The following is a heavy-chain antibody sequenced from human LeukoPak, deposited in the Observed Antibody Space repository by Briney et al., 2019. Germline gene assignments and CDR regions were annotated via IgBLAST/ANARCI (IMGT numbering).Heavy chain of an antibody. Sequence: SETLSLTCAVYGGSFSGYYWSWIRQPPGKGLEWIGEINHSGSTNYNPSLKSRVTISVDTSKNQFSLKLRSVTAADTAVYYCARGPIAAAELDYWGQGTLVTVSS. CDR1: GGSFSGYY. V-gene: IGHV4-34*01. CDR2: INHSGST. CDR3: ARGPIAAAELDY. J-gene: IGHJ4*02. D-gene: IGHD6-13*01.